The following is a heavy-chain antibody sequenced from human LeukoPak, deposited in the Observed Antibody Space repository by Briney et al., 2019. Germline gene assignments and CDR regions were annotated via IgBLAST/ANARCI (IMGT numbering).Heavy chain of an antibody. CDR3: ARGIGDYSDYIV. V-gene: IGHV3-66*01. CDR2: LYSGGHT. CDR1: GFNVSRNY. Sequence: GESLRLSCAASGFNVSRNYMTWVRQGPGKGLEWVSLLYSGGHTYYADAVKGRFMISRDSSKNTLYLQMNSLRTDDTAVNYCARGIGDYSDYIVWGQGTLVTVSS. D-gene: IGHD4-11*01. J-gene: IGHJ4*02.